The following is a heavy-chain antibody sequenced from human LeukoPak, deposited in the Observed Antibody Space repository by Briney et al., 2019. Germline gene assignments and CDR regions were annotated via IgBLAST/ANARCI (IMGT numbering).Heavy chain of an antibody. Sequence: SETLSLTCTVSGASITSFYYNWIRQPAGRGLEWIGRIHTNGGTHYRPPLNSQVTMSVATAKKQISLKLTSVTAADTAVYFCSRGRGYGDYWGQGILVTVSS. CDR1: GASITSFY. V-gene: IGHV4-4*07. CDR2: IHTNGGT. J-gene: IGHJ4*02. D-gene: IGHD5-12*01. CDR3: SRGRGYGDY.